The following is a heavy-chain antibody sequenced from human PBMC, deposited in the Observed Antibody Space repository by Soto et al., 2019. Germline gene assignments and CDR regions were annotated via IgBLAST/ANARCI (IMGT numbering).Heavy chain of an antibody. CDR3: AKGYCSGGSCLYFDY. D-gene: IGHD2-15*01. V-gene: IGHV3-23*01. CDR2: ISGSGGST. J-gene: IGHJ4*02. Sequence: EVQLLESGGGLVQPGGSLRLSCAASGFTFSSYAMSWVRQAPRKGLEWVSAISGSGGSTYYADSVKGRFTISRDNSKNTLYLQMNSLRAEDTAVYYCAKGYCSGGSCLYFDYWGQGTLVTVSS. CDR1: GFTFSSYA.